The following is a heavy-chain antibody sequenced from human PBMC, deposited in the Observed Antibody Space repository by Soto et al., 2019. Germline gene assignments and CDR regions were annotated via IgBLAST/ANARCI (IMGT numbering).Heavy chain of an antibody. CDR2: IYYSGST. V-gene: IGHV4-31*03. CDR3: ARDLLDGAAAVTGGMDV. J-gene: IGHJ6*02. CDR1: GGSIRSGGYY. D-gene: IGHD6-13*01. Sequence: SETLSLTCTVSGGSIRSGGYYWSWIRQHPGKVLEWIGYIYYSGSTYYNPSLKSRVTISVDTSKNQFSLKLSSVTAADTAVYYCARDLLDGAAAVTGGMDVWGQGTTVTVSS.